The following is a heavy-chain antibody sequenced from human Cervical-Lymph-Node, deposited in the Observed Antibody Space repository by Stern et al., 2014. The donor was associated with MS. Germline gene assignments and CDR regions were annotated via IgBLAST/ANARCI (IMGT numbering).Heavy chain of an antibody. CDR2: IIPSSGGT. Sequence: QLVQSGAEVKKAGASVKVSCKASGYTFTGYYIHWVRQAPGQGLEWMGWIIPSSGGTVYSQKLQGWFTMTRDTSISTAYMELNRLRSDETAVYYCARVAPALGYGMDVWGQGTTVIVSS. CDR3: ARVAPALGYGMDV. V-gene: IGHV1-2*04. CDR1: GYTFTGYY. J-gene: IGHJ6*02.